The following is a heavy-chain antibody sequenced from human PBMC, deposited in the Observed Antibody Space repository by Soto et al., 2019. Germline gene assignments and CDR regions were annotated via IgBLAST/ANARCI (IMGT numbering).Heavy chain of an antibody. CDR1: GYRFTTYW. CDR3: ARLGGYYDSSGYLVY. D-gene: IGHD3-22*01. J-gene: IGHJ4*02. CDR2: IDPSDSYT. V-gene: IGHV5-10-1*01. Sequence: GESLKISCEGSGYRFTTYWIGWVRQMPGKGLEWMGRIDPSDSYTNYSPSFQGHVTISADKSISTAYLQWSSLKASDTAMYYCARLGGYYDSSGYLVYWGQGTLVTVSS.